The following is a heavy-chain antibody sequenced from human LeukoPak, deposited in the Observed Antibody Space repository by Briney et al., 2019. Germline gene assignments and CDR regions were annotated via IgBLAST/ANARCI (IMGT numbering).Heavy chain of an antibody. J-gene: IGHJ3*02. D-gene: IGHD5-24*01. CDR3: ARGRGWLQERAFDI. CDR1: GGSISSYY. Sequence: SETLSLTCTVSGGSISSYYWSWIRQPPGKGLEWIGYIYYSGSTNYNPSLKSRVTISVDTSKNQFSPKLSSVTAADTAVYYCARGRGWLQERAFDIWGQGTMVTVSS. V-gene: IGHV4-59*01. CDR2: IYYSGST.